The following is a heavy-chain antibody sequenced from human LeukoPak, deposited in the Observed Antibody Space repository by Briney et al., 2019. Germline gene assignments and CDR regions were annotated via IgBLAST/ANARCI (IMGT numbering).Heavy chain of an antibody. Sequence: SETLSLTCTVSGGSITNYDWSWIRQPPGKGLEWIGYIYYSGSTNYNPSLKSRVTISVDTSKNQFSLNLSSVTAADTAVYYCARHYYVDPFDYWGQGTLVTVSS. D-gene: IGHD3-10*02. J-gene: IGHJ4*02. CDR1: GGSITNYD. V-gene: IGHV4-59*08. CDR2: IYYSGST. CDR3: ARHYYVDPFDY.